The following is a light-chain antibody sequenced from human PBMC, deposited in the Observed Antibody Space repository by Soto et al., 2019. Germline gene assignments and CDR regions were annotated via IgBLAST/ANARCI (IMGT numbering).Light chain of an antibody. CDR3: QRYNSYSEA. J-gene: IGKJ1*01. Sequence: DIQMTHSPSTLSGSVGDRVTITCRASQTISSWLAWYQQKPGKAPKLMIDKASTLKSGVPSRFTGSGSWTEFTLTISSQQADDCAHYYCQRYNSYSEAFGQGTKVERK. CDR2: KAS. V-gene: IGKV1-5*03. CDR1: QTISSW.